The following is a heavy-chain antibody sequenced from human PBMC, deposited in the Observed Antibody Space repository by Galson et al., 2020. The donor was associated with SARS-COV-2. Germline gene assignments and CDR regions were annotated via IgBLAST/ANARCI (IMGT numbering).Heavy chain of an antibody. D-gene: IGHD3-10*01. CDR3: AGVFNQLRWFGEVLGGMEV. Sequence: NSGGSLRLSCAASGFTFSDYYMSWIRQAPGKGLEWVLYISSSGSTIYYSDSVKGRFTISRDNAKNSLYLQMNTLRAEYTAVYYCAGVFNQLRWFGEVLGGMEVWGQGTTVTVSS. J-gene: IGHJ6*02. CDR1: GFTFSDYY. CDR2: ISSSGSTI. V-gene: IGHV3-11*01.